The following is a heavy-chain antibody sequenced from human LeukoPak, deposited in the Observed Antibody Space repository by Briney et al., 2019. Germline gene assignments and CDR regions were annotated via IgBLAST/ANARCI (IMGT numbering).Heavy chain of an antibody. J-gene: IGHJ4*02. Sequence: PGGSLRLSCAASGFTFSSYSMNWVRQAPGKGLEWVSSISSSSSYIYYADSVKGRFTISRDNAKNSLYLQMNSLRAEDTAVYYCARDTLGGVGIDYWGQGTLVTVSS. CDR3: ARDTLGGVGIDY. CDR2: ISSSSSYI. D-gene: IGHD3-16*01. V-gene: IGHV3-21*01. CDR1: GFTFSSYS.